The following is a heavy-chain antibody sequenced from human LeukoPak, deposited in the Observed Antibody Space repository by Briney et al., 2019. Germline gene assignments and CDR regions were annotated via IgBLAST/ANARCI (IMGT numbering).Heavy chain of an antibody. CDR3: ARDNHYYDSSGYLQGY. CDR1: GYTFNTYG. V-gene: IGHV1-69*04. CDR2: IIPILGIA. Sequence: ASVKVSCKASGYTFNTYGITWVRQAPGQGLEWMGRIIPILGIANYAQKFQGRVTITADKSTSTAYMELSSLRSEDTAVYYCARDNHYYDSSGYLQGYWGQGTLVTVSS. J-gene: IGHJ4*02. D-gene: IGHD3-22*01.